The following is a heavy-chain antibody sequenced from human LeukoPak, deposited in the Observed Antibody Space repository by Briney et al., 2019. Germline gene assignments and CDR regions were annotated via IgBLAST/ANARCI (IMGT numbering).Heavy chain of an antibody. D-gene: IGHD2-2*01. J-gene: IGHJ4*02. CDR1: GGSISSSSYY. Sequence: PSETLSLTCTVSGGSISSSSYYWSWIRQPPGKGLEWIGYIYYSGSTNYNPSLKSRVTISVDTSKNQFSLKLSSVTAADTAVYYCARGGVVPGLDYWGQGTLVTVSS. CDR3: ARGGVVPGLDY. V-gene: IGHV4-61*01. CDR2: IYYSGST.